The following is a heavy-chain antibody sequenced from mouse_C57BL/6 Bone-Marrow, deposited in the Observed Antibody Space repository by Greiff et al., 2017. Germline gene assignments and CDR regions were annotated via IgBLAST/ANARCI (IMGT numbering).Heavy chain of an antibody. CDR3: AREGIYYDYDGGYYYAMDY. CDR1: GFTFSSYA. Sequence: EVKLMESGGGLVKPGGSLKLSCAASGFTFSSYAMSWVRQTPEKRLEWVATISDGGSYTYYPDNVKGRFTISRDNAKNNLYLQMSHLKSEDTAMYYCAREGIYYDYDGGYYYAMDYWGQGTSVTVSS. CDR2: ISDGGSYT. D-gene: IGHD2-4*01. J-gene: IGHJ4*01. V-gene: IGHV5-4*01.